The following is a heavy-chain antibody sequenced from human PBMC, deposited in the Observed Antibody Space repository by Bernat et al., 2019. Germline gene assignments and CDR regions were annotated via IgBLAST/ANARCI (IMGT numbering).Heavy chain of an antibody. V-gene: IGHV3-23*01. CDR2: ISGSGGST. Sequence: EVQLLESGGGLVQPGGSLRLSCAASGFTFSSYAMSWVRQAPGKGLEWVSAISGSGGSTYYADCVKGRFTISRDNSKNTLYLQMNSLRAEDTDVYYCAKDRCISNGYSSSSWGYWGQGTLVTVSA. CDR1: GFTFSSYA. CDR3: AKDRCISNGYSSSSWGY. J-gene: IGHJ4*02. D-gene: IGHD6-13*01.